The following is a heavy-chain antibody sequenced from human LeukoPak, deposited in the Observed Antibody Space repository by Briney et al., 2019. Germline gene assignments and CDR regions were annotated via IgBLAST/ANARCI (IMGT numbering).Heavy chain of an antibody. Sequence: GGSLRLSCAASGFTVSSNYMSWVRQAPGKGLEWVSVIYSGGSTYYADSVKGRFTISRDNSKNTLYLQMNSLRAEDTAVYYCARDGTYGDYALDYWGQGTLVTASS. CDR3: ARDGTYGDYALDY. J-gene: IGHJ4*02. CDR2: IYSGGST. V-gene: IGHV3-53*01. CDR1: GFTVSSNY. D-gene: IGHD4-17*01.